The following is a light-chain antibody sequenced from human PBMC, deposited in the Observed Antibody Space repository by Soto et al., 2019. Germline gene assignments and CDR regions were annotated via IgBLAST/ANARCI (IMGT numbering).Light chain of an antibody. CDR1: QSLLHSNGYNY. Sequence: DIVMTQSPLFLPVTPGEPASISCRSSQSLLHSNGYNYLDWYLQKPGQSPQLLIYLGSNRASGVPDRFSGSGSGTDFTLKISRVEAEDVGVYYCMQALQTPITFGQGTRLENK. V-gene: IGKV2-28*01. CDR2: LGS. CDR3: MQALQTPIT. J-gene: IGKJ5*01.